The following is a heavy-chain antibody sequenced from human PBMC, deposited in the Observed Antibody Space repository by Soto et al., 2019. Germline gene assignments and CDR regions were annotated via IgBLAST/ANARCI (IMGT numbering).Heavy chain of an antibody. Sequence: GGSLRLSCAASGFTFSSYSMNWVRQAPGKGLEWVSYISSSSSTIYYADSVKGRFTISRDNAKNSLYLQMNSLRAEDTAVYYCARARQYGEDDYWGQGTLVTVSS. CDR1: GFTFSSYS. J-gene: IGHJ4*02. CDR3: ARARQYGEDDY. V-gene: IGHV3-48*01. CDR2: ISSSSSTI. D-gene: IGHD4-17*01.